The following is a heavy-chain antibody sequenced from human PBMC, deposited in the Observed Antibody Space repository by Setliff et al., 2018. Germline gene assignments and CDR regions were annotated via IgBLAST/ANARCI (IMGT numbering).Heavy chain of an antibody. CDR2: IYPGDSDA. CDR3: ARWDCSGDNCQSGFDY. V-gene: IGHV5-51*01. Sequence: ESLKISCKGSGYSFSNFWIGWVRQMPGKGLEWMGIIYPGDSDARYRPSFQGQVTISADKSINTAYLQWSSLKASDTAMYYCARWDCSGDNCQSGFDYWGQGTRVTVSS. J-gene: IGHJ4*02. D-gene: IGHD2-15*01. CDR1: GYSFSNFW.